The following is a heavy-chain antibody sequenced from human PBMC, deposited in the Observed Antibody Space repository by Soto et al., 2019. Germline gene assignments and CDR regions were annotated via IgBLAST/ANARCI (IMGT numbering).Heavy chain of an antibody. J-gene: IGHJ4*02. V-gene: IGHV3-48*01. Sequence: GGSLRLSCAASGFTFSSYSMNWVRQAPGKGLEWVSYISSSSSTIYYADSVKGRFTISRDNAKNSLYLQMNSLRAEDTAVYYCARGYSSGWYEAYYFDYWGQGTLVTVSS. CDR3: ARGYSSGWYEAYYFDY. CDR2: ISSSSSTI. D-gene: IGHD6-19*01. CDR1: GFTFSSYS.